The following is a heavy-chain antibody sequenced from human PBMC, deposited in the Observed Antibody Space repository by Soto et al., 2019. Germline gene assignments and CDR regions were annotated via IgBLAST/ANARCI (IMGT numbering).Heavy chain of an antibody. V-gene: IGHV1-69*01. Sequence: QVQLVQSGAEVKRPESSMKVSCKPSGGTFNNYAINWVRQAPGQGLEWMGAIIPISGTTKYAQTFKGRVTITADESTSTVYMDLSRLRSEDTDVYYCARWCGLSGSGAVCFKKTCDYWGQGTLVTVSS. CDR2: IIPISGTT. CDR3: ARWCGLSGSGAVCFKKTCDY. J-gene: IGHJ4*02. D-gene: IGHD2-15*01. CDR1: GGTFNNYA.